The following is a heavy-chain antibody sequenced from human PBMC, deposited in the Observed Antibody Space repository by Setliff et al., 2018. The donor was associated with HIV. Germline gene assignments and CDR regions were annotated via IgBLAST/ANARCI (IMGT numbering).Heavy chain of an antibody. CDR1: GSSISTHY. CDR3: ARHPNVVGRGGYYYMDV. D-gene: IGHD1-26*01. CDR2: ISPSGRT. Sequence: SETLSLTCNVSGSSISTHYWSWMRQAAGERPEWLGQISPSGRTRINPSLHSRVTMSVDASKNQFSLNLGSMTAADTAVYFCARHPNVVGRGGYYYMDVWGKGTTVTVSS. V-gene: IGHV4-4*07. J-gene: IGHJ6*03.